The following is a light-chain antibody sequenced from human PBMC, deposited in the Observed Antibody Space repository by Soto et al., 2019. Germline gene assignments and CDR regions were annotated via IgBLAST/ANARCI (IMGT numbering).Light chain of an antibody. J-gene: IGLJ1*01. CDR2: EVS. V-gene: IGLV2-14*01. CDR1: NSDIGGYNY. CDR3: SSYTSSSTPYV. Sequence: QSVLTQPASVSGSPGQSITISCTGTNSDIGGYNYVSWYQQHPGKAPKLMIYEVSNRPSGVPNRFSGSKSGNTASLTISGLQAEDEADYYCSSYTSSSTPYVFGTGTKV.